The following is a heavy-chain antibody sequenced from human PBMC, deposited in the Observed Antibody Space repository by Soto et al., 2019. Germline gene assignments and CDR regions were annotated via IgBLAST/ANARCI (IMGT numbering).Heavy chain of an antibody. CDR3: ARDPYDFWSGYQLKTNWFDP. V-gene: IGHV1-18*01. Sequence: QVQLVQSGAEVKKPGASVKVSCKASGYTFTSYGISWVRQAPEQGLEWMGWISAYNGNTNYAQKLQGRVTMTTDTSTSTAYMELRSLRSDDTAVYYCARDPYDFWSGYQLKTNWFDPWGQGTLVTVSS. CDR1: GYTFTSYG. J-gene: IGHJ5*02. CDR2: ISAYNGNT. D-gene: IGHD3-3*01.